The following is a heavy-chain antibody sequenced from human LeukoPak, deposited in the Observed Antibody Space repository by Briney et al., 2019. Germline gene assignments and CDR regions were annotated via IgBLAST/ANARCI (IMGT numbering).Heavy chain of an antibody. CDR3: ASLIAVAGRQDY. CDR2: IKQGGSEK. J-gene: IGHJ4*02. D-gene: IGHD6-19*01. Sequence: PGGSLRLSCAASGFTFSSYWMSWVRQAPGKGLEWVANIKQGGSEKYYVGSVKGRFTISRDNAKNSLYLQMNSLRAEDTAVYYCASLIAVAGRQDYWGQGTLVTVSS. V-gene: IGHV3-7*01. CDR1: GFTFSSYW.